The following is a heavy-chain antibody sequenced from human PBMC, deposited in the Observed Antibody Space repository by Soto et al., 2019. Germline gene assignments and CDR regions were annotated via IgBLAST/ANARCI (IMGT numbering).Heavy chain of an antibody. Sequence: HPWGSLRLSCAASGFTVSSNYMSWVRQAPGKGLEWVSVIYSGGSTYYADSVKGRFTISRDSSKNTLYLQMNSLRAEDTAVYYCARDYGGDALDIWGQGTMVTVSS. D-gene: IGHD3-16*01. V-gene: IGHV3-53*01. CDR2: IYSGGST. J-gene: IGHJ3*02. CDR3: ARDYGGDALDI. CDR1: GFTVSSNY.